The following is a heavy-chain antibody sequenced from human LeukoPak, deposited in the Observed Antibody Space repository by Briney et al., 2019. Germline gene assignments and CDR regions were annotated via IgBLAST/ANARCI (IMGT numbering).Heavy chain of an antibody. V-gene: IGHV3-23*01. Sequence: GGSLRLSCAASGFTFSSYGMSWVRQAPGKGLEWVSAITATSSSTHDADSVQGRFTISRDNSKNTLYLQMNSLRAEDTAVYYCAKARIYGRFDYWGQGTLVTVSS. CDR1: GFTFSSYG. CDR2: ITATSSST. D-gene: IGHD2-15*01. J-gene: IGHJ4*02. CDR3: AKARIYGRFDY.